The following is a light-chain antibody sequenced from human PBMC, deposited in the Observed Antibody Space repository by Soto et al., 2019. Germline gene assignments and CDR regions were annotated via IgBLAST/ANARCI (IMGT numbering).Light chain of an antibody. V-gene: IGKV1-39*01. J-gene: IGKJ5*01. CDR2: AAS. Sequence: DIQMTQSPSSLSASVGDRVTITCRASQSISSYLNWYQQKPGKAPKLLIYAASSLQSGVPSRFSGIGSGTDFTLTISSLQPEDFATYYCQQSYSTPRVTFGQGTRLEIK. CDR1: QSISSY. CDR3: QQSYSTPRVT.